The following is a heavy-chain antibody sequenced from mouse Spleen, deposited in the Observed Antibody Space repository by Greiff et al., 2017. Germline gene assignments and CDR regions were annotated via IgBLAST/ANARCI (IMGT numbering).Heavy chain of an antibody. D-gene: IGHD2-4*01. CDR2: ISSGGGNT. Sequence: EVMLVESGGGLVKLGGSLKLSCAASGFTFSSYAMSWVRQTPEKRLEWVATISSGGGNTYYPDSVKGRFTISRDNAKNTLYLQMSSLKSEDTAMYYCARRVMIKDYFDYWGQGTTLTVSS. V-gene: IGHV5-9*01. J-gene: IGHJ2*01. CDR3: ARRVMIKDYFDY. CDR1: GFTFSSYA.